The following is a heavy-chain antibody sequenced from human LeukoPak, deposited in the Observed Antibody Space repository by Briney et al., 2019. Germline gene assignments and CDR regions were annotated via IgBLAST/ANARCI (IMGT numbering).Heavy chain of an antibody. CDR3: ASTQPIEHLFDY. D-gene: IGHD1/OR15-1a*01. V-gene: IGHV4-34*01. J-gene: IGHJ4*02. Sequence: SETLSLTCAVYGGSFSGYYWSWIRQPPGKGLEWIGEINHSGSTNYNPSLKSRVTISVDTSKNQFSLKLSSVTAADTAVYYCASTQPIEHLFDYWGQGTLVTVSS. CDR2: INHSGST. CDR1: GGSFSGYY.